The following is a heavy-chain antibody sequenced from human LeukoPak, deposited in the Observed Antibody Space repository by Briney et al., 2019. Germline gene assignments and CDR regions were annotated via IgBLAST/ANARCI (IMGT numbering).Heavy chain of an antibody. V-gene: IGHV4-59*11. D-gene: IGHD3-9*01. Sequence: SETLSLTCTVSGGSISSHYWSWIRQPPGKGLGWIGYIYYSGSTNYNPSLKSRVTISVDTSKNQFSLKLSSVTAADTAVYYCARSITIPDWFDPWGQGTLVTVSS. CDR1: GGSISSHY. CDR3: ARSITIPDWFDP. J-gene: IGHJ5*02. CDR2: IYYSGST.